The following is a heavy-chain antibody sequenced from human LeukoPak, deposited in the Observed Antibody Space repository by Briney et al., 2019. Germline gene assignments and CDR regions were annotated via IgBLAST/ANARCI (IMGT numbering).Heavy chain of an antibody. CDR3: VRGYTSGLDN. CDR1: GFTFSTYW. D-gene: IGHD2-8*02. J-gene: IGHJ4*02. Sequence: PGGSLRLSCGASGFTFSTYWMHWVRQAPGKGLVWVSRIDVDGSTTGYADSVKGRFTISRDNAKNTLYLQMNSLRAEDTAVYYCVRGYTSGLDNWGQGTLVTVSS. CDR2: IDVDGSTT. V-gene: IGHV3-74*01.